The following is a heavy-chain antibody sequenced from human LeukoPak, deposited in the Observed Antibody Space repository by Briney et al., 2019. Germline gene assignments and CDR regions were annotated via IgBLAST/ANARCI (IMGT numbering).Heavy chain of an antibody. CDR3: ASAGPSLFDGKKVLTGANNRYYFDY. Sequence: ASVKVSCKASGYTFTSYYMHWVRQAPGQGLEWMGGIIPIFATANYAQKFQGRVTITADKSTSTAYMELSSLRSEDTAVYYCASAGPSLFDGKKVLTGANNRYYFDYWGQGTLVTVSS. CDR2: IIPIFATA. J-gene: IGHJ4*02. V-gene: IGHV1-69*06. D-gene: IGHD1/OR15-1a*01. CDR1: GYTFTSYY.